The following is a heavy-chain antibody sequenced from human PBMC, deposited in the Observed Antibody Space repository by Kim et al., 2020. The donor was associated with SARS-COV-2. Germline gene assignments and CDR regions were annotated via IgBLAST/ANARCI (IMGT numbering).Heavy chain of an antibody. D-gene: IGHD3-3*01. Sequence: RTAYADLGKGSFTISRDNSKKALYMQMNSRRDEDTALYYCMRGDGGGILDLWGQGTRVTVSS. CDR2: RT. CDR3: MRGDGGGILDL. J-gene: IGHJ5*02. V-gene: IGHV3-23*01.